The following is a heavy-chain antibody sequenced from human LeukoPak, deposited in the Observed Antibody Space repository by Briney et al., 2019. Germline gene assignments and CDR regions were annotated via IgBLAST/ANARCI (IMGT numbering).Heavy chain of an antibody. D-gene: IGHD3-22*01. J-gene: IGHJ4*02. CDR3: ARVAYYDSSGYYSPFDY. CDR1: GFTFSSYS. Sequence: GGSLRLSCAASGFTFSSYSMNWVRQAPGKGLEWVSSISSSSSYIYYADSVKGRFTISRDNSKNTLYLQMNSLRAEDTAVYYCARVAYYDSSGYYSPFDYWGQGTLVTVSS. V-gene: IGHV3-21*01. CDR2: ISSSSSYI.